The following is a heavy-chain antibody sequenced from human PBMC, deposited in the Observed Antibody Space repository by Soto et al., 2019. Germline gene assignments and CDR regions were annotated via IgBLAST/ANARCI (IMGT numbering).Heavy chain of an antibody. CDR3: ARPPGYISDWYYFDL. CDR1: GYSFIDYY. D-gene: IGHD3-9*01. CDR2: ISPKSGGT. J-gene: IGHJ4*02. Sequence: SVKVSFKASGYSFIDYYMHWVRQAPGQGFEWMGRISPKSGGTNYAQKFEGRVTMTWDTSLNTAYMELSSLISEDTAVYYCARPPGYISDWYYFDLWGQGTLVTVSS. V-gene: IGHV1-2*02.